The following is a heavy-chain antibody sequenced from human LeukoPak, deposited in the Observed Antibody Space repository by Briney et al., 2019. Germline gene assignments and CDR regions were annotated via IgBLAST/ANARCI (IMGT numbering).Heavy chain of an antibody. D-gene: IGHD3-10*01. V-gene: IGHV1-46*01. CDR2: INPSGGTT. CDR1: GYTITTFF. J-gene: IGHJ1*01. Sequence: ASVKVSCKASGYTITTFFMHWVRQAPGRGLEWMGIINPSGGTTTYAQKFQGRVSLTRDMSTSTVYMELSSLTSEDTAVYYCVRDMVHSGYFEYWGQGTLVTVSS. CDR3: VRDMVHSGYFEY.